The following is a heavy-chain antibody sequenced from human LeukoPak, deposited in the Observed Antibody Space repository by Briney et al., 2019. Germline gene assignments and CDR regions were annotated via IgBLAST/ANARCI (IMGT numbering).Heavy chain of an antibody. D-gene: IGHD3-22*01. J-gene: IGHJ4*02. CDR3: ARAGYDSSGYSTYYFDY. CDR1: GGSIRSGGYY. Sequence: TLSLACIVSGGSIRSGGYYWSWIRQHPGKGLEWIGYIYYSGNAYYNPSLTSRVTISVDTSKNQFSLKLSSVTAADTAVYYCARAGYDSSGYSTYYFDYWGQGTLVTVSS. V-gene: IGHV4-31*03. CDR2: IYYSGNA.